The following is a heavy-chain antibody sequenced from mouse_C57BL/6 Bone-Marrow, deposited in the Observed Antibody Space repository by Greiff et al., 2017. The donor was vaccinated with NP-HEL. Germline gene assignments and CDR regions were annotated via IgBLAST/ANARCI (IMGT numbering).Heavy chain of an antibody. J-gene: IGHJ2*01. CDR1: GFTFSSYA. Sequence: EVQRVESGEGLVKPGGSLKLSCAASGFTFSSYAMSWVRQTPEKRLEWVAYISSGGDYIYYADTVKGRFTISRDNARNTLYLQMSSLKSEDTAMYYCTRDRYGNPYYFDYWGQGTTLTVSS. V-gene: IGHV5-9-1*02. CDR3: TRDRYGNPYYFDY. CDR2: ISSGGDYI. D-gene: IGHD2-1*01.